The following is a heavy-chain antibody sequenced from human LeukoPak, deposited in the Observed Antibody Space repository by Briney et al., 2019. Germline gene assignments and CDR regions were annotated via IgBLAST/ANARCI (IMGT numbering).Heavy chain of an antibody. J-gene: IGHJ4*02. CDR2: INHSGST. V-gene: IGHV4-34*01. Sequence: ASETLSLTCAVYGGSFSGYYWSWIRQPPGKGLEWTGEINHSGSTNYNPSLKSRVTISVDTSKNQFSLKLSSVTAADTAVYYCAGGVRYSYGPFDYWGQGTLVTVSS. CDR3: AGGVRYSYGPFDY. CDR1: GGSFSGYY. D-gene: IGHD5-18*01.